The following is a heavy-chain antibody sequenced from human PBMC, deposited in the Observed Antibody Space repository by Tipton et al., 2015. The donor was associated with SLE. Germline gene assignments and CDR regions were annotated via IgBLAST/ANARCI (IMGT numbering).Heavy chain of an antibody. V-gene: IGHV4-59*01. Sequence: TLSLTCTVSGGSISSYYWNWIRQPPGKGLEWIGYIYYSGSTNYNPSLKSRVTISVDTSKNQFPLKLSSVTAADTAVYYCAGGPYDILTGYYRCYFDYWGQGTLVTVSS. CDR1: GGSISSYY. CDR3: AGGPYDILTGYYRCYFDY. CDR2: IYYSGST. J-gene: IGHJ4*02. D-gene: IGHD3-9*01.